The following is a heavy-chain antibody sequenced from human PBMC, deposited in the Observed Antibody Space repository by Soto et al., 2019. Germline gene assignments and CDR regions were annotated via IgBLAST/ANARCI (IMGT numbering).Heavy chain of an antibody. CDR2: VNPSGGST. D-gene: IGHD2-15*01. CDR3: AREENCSGCNCYSEYFHL. Sequence: ASVKVSCKASGYLFTAYSMHWVRLAPGQGLEWMGVVNPSGGSTKYAQNFQGRVTMTRDTSTTTIYMELSSLRSDDTAIYYCAREENCSGCNCYSEYFHLWGQGTLVTVSS. J-gene: IGHJ1*01. V-gene: IGHV1-46*01. CDR1: GYLFTAYS.